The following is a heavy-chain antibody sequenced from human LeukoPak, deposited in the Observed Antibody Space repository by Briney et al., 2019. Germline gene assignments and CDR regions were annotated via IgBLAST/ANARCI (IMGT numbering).Heavy chain of an antibody. Sequence: SETLSLTCAVYGGSFSGYYWSWIRQPPGKGLEWIGEINHSGSTNYNPSLKSRVTISVDTSKNQFSLKLSSVTAADTAAYYCASGPRPGIAAAGTRGDNWFDPWGQGTLVTVSS. CDR1: GGSFSGYY. D-gene: IGHD6-13*01. CDR3: ASGPRPGIAAAGTRGDNWFDP. J-gene: IGHJ5*02. CDR2: INHSGST. V-gene: IGHV4-34*01.